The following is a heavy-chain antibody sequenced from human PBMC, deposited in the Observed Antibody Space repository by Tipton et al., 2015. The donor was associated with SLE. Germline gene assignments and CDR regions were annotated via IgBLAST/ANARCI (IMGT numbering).Heavy chain of an antibody. D-gene: IGHD3-22*01. V-gene: IGHV4-38-2*02. CDR2: LYHSGST. CDR3: ARRPGSGYYYNFDY. CDR1: GYSISSGYY. J-gene: IGHJ4*02. Sequence: TLSLTCSVSGYSISSGYYRGWIRQPPGKGLEWIGSLYHSGSTYYNPSLKSRVTISVDTSKNQFSLKLSSVTAADTAVYYCARRPGSGYYYNFDYWGQGTLVTVSS.